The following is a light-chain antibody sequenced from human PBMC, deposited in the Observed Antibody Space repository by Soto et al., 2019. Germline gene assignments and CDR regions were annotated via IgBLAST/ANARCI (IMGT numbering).Light chain of an antibody. J-gene: IGKJ2*01. Sequence: DIVMTQSPLSLPVTPGEPASISCRSSQSLLHSNGYNYLDWYLQKPGQSPQLLISLGSNRASGVPARFSGSGSVTDFTLNIARVEAEDFGVYYCMQALQSPYTFGQGTKLEIK. CDR2: LGS. V-gene: IGKV2-28*01. CDR1: QSLLHSNGYNY. CDR3: MQALQSPYT.